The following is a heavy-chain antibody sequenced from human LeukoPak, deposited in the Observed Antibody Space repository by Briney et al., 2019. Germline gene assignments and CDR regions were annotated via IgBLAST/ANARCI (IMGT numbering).Heavy chain of an antibody. CDR2: ISSNGGST. J-gene: IGHJ5*02. D-gene: IGHD4-17*01. CDR3: VKEGDNYGDYFNWFDP. Sequence: GGSLRLSCSASGFTFSSYAMHWVRQAPGKGLEYVSAISSNGGSTYYADSVKDRFTISRDNSKNTLYLQMSSLRAEDTAVYYCVKEGDNYGDYFNWFDPWGQGTLVTVSS. CDR1: GFTFSSYA. V-gene: IGHV3-64D*06.